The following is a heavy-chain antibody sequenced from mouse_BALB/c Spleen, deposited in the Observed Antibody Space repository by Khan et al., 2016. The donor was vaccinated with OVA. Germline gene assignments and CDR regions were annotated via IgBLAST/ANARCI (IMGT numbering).Heavy chain of an antibody. CDR3: ARSLYYSYGYALDC. V-gene: IGHV3-2*02. J-gene: IGHJ4*01. Sequence: EVQLQESGPGLVKPSQSLSLTCTVTGYSITSDYAWNWIRQFPGNKLVWMGYISSTGSTSYNPSLKSRISITRDTSKNQFFLELKSVTTEDTATYYCARSLYYSYGYALDCWGRGTSVTVSS. CDR2: ISSTGST. CDR1: GYSITSDYA. D-gene: IGHD2-14*01.